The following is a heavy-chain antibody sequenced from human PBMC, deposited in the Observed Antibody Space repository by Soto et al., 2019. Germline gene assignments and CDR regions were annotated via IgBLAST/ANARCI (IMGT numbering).Heavy chain of an antibody. CDR2: IYYSGST. CDR1: GGSISSSSYY. Sequence: ETLSLTCTVSGGSISSSSYYWGWIRQPPGKGLEWIGSIYYSGSTYYNPSLKSRVTISVDTSKNQFSLKLSSVTAADTAVYYCARHAPTYYDFWSGYYREFDYWGQGTLVTVSS. J-gene: IGHJ4*02. D-gene: IGHD3-3*01. CDR3: ARHAPTYYDFWSGYYREFDY. V-gene: IGHV4-39*01.